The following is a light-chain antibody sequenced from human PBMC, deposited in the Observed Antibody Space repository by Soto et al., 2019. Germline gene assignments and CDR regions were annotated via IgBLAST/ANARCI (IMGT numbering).Light chain of an antibody. V-gene: IGKV3-15*01. Sequence: EILMTQSPASLSVSPGENATLSCRASQSVSTNLVWYQQKIGQSPRLLISDASTRPTGIPARFGGMGSGTHFTLSITSLQSEDSAVYYCQQYHTWPPRTFGGGTKVEI. J-gene: IGKJ4*01. CDR3: QQYHTWPPRT. CDR2: DAS. CDR1: QSVSTN.